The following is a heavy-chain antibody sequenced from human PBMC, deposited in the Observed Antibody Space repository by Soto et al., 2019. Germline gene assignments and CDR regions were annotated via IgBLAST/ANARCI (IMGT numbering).Heavy chain of an antibody. Sequence: PXVSLRLTCAASGFTFSSYAMSWVRQAPGKGLEWVSAISGSGGSTYYADSVKGRFTISRDNSKNTLYLQMNSLRAEDTAVYYCANDWDASGRGYYYGMDVWGQGTTVTVSS. D-gene: IGHD6-19*01. CDR2: ISGSGGST. CDR1: GFTFSSYA. CDR3: ANDWDASGRGYYYGMDV. J-gene: IGHJ6*02. V-gene: IGHV3-23*01.